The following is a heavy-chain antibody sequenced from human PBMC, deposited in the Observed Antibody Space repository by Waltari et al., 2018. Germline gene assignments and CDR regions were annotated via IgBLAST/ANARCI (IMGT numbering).Heavy chain of an antibody. V-gene: IGHV4-39*01. D-gene: IGHD3-22*01. CDR3: ASNYDSSGYYQSE. CDR2: IYYSGST. J-gene: IGHJ4*02. Sequence: QLQLQESGPGLVKPSETLSLTCTVSGGSISSSSYYRGRVRQPPGKGLEWIGSIYYSGSTYYNPSLKSRVTISVDTSKNQFSLKLSSVTAADTAVYYCASNYDSSGYYQSEWGQGTLVTVSS. CDR1: GGSISSSSYY.